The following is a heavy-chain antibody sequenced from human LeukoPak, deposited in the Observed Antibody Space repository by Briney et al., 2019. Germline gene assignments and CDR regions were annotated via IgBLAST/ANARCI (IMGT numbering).Heavy chain of an antibody. Sequence: GGSLRLSCAASGFTFSNSWMSWARQAPGKGLEWVASIKPDGSQKYYLDSVKGRFTTSRDNAKNSLSLQMNGLRVEDTAVYHCASGNDFDYWGQGTLVTVSS. J-gene: IGHJ4*02. D-gene: IGHD1-1*01. CDR1: GFTFSNSW. CDR3: ASGNDFDY. CDR2: IKPDGSQK. V-gene: IGHV3-7*03.